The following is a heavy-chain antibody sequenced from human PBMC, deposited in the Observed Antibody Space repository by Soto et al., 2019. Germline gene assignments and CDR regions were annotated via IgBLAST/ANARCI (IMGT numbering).Heavy chain of an antibody. CDR3: AGGVFG. J-gene: IGHJ1*01. Sequence: PSETLSLTCSVSGGAGNRGRSCWSSLRQPPGKGLEWIGFISPSGSPAYNPSLKSRVTISVDRSNNQISLALSSVPAPDSAVDYWAGGVFGWGLGTLVIVSS. CDR2: ISPSGSP. CDR1: GGAGNRGRSC. V-gene: IGHV4-30-2*01. D-gene: IGHD2-8*02.